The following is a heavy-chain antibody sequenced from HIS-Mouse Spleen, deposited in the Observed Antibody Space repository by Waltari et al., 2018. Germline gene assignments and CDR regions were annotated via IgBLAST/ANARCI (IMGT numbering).Heavy chain of an antibody. D-gene: IGHD3-10*01. V-gene: IGHV6-1*01. J-gene: IGHJ3*02. Sequence: QVQLQQSAPVPVKPSQTLSLTCAISGDRVSSNSAAWTWIRQSPSRGLEWLGRTYYRSKWYNDYAVSVKSRITINPDTSKNQFSLQLNSVTPEDTAVYYCAREGEWGTNYAFDIWGQGTMVTVSS. CDR1: GDRVSSNSAA. CDR3: AREGEWGTNYAFDI. CDR2: TYYRSKWYN.